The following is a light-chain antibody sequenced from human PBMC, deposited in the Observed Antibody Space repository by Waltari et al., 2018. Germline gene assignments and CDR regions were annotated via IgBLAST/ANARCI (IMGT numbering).Light chain of an antibody. Sequence: DVLMTLFPLSLPVTLGQPASSSCGSSQSLVYSDGVTYLNWFHQRPGRSPMRLIYEVSNRDAVVSDRFSGSGSCTDFTLKISRVEAEDVGIYYCMQGRSWPFTFGPGTKLEIK. CDR1: QSLVYSDGVTY. CDR2: EVS. J-gene: IGKJ3*01. CDR3: MQGRSWPFT. V-gene: IGKV2-30*01.